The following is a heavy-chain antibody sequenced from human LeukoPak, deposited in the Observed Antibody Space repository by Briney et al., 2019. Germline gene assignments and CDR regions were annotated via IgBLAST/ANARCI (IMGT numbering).Heavy chain of an antibody. Sequence: ASVKVSCKASGYTFTSYGISWVRQAPGQGLERVGWISAYNGNTNYAQKLQGRVTMTTDTSTSTAYMELRSLRSDDTAVYYCARDGNSTYYDFWSGYYTPYYYCGMDVWGQGTTVTVSS. CDR2: ISAYNGNT. V-gene: IGHV1-18*01. CDR1: GYTFTSYG. CDR3: ARDGNSTYYDFWSGYYTPYYYCGMDV. J-gene: IGHJ6*02. D-gene: IGHD3-3*01.